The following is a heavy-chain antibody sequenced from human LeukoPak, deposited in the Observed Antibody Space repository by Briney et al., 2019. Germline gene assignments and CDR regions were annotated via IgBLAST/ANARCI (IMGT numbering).Heavy chain of an antibody. CDR3: ARREFPLLGPYFFDY. CDR2: INQSGST. J-gene: IGHJ4*02. V-gene: IGHV4-34*01. D-gene: IGHD7-27*01. Sequence: SETLSLTCAVYGGSFSGYYWTWIRQPPGKGLEWIGEINQSGSTNYKPSLKSRVTISVDTSKNQFSLMLSSVTAADTAVYYCARREFPLLGPYFFDYGGKGTLVTASS. CDR1: GGSFSGYY.